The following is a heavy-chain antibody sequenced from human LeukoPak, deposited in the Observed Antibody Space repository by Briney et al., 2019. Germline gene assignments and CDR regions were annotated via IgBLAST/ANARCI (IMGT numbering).Heavy chain of an antibody. CDR2: ILHSGNT. Sequence: SETLSLTCTVSSGSVSSHDWSWIRQSPGKGLEWIGYILHSGNTNYNPSLKSRVSMSIQTFRNQLALRLNSVTAADTAVYYCVRANYYDSSGYYFDSWGQGTLVTVSS. V-gene: IGHV4-59*02. CDR3: VRANYYDSSGYYFDS. CDR1: SGSVSSHD. D-gene: IGHD3-22*01. J-gene: IGHJ4*02.